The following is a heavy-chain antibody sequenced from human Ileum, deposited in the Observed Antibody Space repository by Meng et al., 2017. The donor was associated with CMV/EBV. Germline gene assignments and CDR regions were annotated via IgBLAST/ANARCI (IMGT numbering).Heavy chain of an antibody. D-gene: IGHD1-1*01. J-gene: IGHJ4*02. V-gene: IGHV3-74*01. CDR1: GFTFSRYW. CDR2: ISSDGTNV. Sequence: GGSLRLSCATSGFTFSRYWMHWVRQVPGKGLVWVSRISSDGTNVVYADSVRGRFAISRDDAKNTLYLQMNSLRVEDTAVYYCGRDQTRSGPTTVDYWGRGTLVTVSS. CDR3: GRDQTRSGPTTVDY.